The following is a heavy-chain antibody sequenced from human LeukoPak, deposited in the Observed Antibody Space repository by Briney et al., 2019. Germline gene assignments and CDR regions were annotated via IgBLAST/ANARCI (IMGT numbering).Heavy chain of an antibody. CDR2: INPNSGGT. V-gene: IGHV1-2*06. D-gene: IGHD3-22*01. CDR3: ARVGYYESSGYYEY. J-gene: IGHJ4*02. Sequence: ASVKVSCKASGYTFSNYGINWVRQAPGQGLEWMGRINPNSGGTNYAQKFQGRVTMTRDTSISTVYMELSRLRSDDTAVYYCARVGYYESSGYYEYWGQGTLVTVSS. CDR1: GYTFSNYG.